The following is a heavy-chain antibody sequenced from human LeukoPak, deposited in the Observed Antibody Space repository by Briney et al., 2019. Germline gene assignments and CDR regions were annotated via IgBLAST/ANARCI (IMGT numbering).Heavy chain of an antibody. J-gene: IGHJ4*02. Sequence: LGASVKVSCTASGYTFSAYYIHWVRQAPGQGLEWMGRINPNSGGTNYAQKFQGRVTMTRDTSISTAYMELTRLRSADTAVYYCARLMITVTDIDYWGQGTLVTVSS. CDR1: GYTFSAYY. CDR3: ARLMITVTDIDY. V-gene: IGHV1-2*06. D-gene: IGHD3-16*01. CDR2: INPNSGGT.